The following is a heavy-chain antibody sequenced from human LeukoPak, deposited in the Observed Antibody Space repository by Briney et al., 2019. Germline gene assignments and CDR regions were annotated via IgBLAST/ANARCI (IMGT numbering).Heavy chain of an antibody. J-gene: IGHJ4*02. V-gene: IGHV1-18*01. CDR3: ARWGDDSSGKPPPRLLGY. Sequence: ASVKVSCKASGGTFSSYATSWVRQAPGQGLEWMGWISAYNGNTNYAQKLQGRVTMTTDTSTSTAYMELRSLRSDDTAVYYCARWGDDSSGKPPPRLLGYWGQGTLVTVSS. CDR2: ISAYNGNT. CDR1: GGTFSSYA. D-gene: IGHD3-22*01.